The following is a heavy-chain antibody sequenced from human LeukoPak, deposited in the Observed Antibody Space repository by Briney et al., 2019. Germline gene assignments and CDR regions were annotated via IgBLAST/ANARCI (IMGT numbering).Heavy chain of an antibody. CDR3: ASRPYSSSYWFDP. D-gene: IGHD6-13*01. J-gene: IGHJ5*02. V-gene: IGHV4-39*01. CDR1: GGSISSSSYY. CDR2: IYYSGST. Sequence: SETLSLTCTVSGGSISSSSYYWGWIRQPPGKGLEWIGSIYYSGSTYYNPSLKSRVTISVDTSKNQFSLKLSSVTAADTAVYYCASRPYSSSYWFDPWGQGTLVTVSS.